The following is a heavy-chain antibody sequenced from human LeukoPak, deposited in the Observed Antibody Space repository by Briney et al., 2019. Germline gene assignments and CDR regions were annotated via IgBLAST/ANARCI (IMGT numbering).Heavy chain of an antibody. CDR2: INPNSGGT. CDR3: ARAGYGDSDFDY. CDR1: GYTLTGYN. V-gene: IGHV1-2*02. J-gene: IGHJ4*02. D-gene: IGHD4-17*01. Sequence: ASVKVSCKASGYTLTGYNMHWVRQAPGQGLEWMGWINPNSGGTNYAQKFQGRVTISVDTSKNQFSLKLSSVTAADTAVYYCARAGYGDSDFDYWGQGTLVTVSS.